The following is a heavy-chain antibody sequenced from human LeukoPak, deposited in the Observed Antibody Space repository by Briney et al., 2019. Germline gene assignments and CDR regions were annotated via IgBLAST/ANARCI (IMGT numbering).Heavy chain of an antibody. CDR2: IYYSGST. Sequence: PSETLSLTCTVSGGSISSYYWSWIRQPPGKELEWIGYIYYSGSTNYNPSLKSRVTISVDTSKSQFSLKLSSVTAADTAVYYCARGSGSFQYNWFDPWGQGTLVTVSS. J-gene: IGHJ5*02. CDR1: GGSISSYY. CDR3: ARGSGSFQYNWFDP. V-gene: IGHV4-59*01. D-gene: IGHD3-10*01.